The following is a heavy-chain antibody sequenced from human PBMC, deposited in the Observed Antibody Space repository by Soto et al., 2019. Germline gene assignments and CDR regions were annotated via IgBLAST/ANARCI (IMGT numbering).Heavy chain of an antibody. D-gene: IGHD1-1*01. CDR2: ISSNGGST. CDR1: GFTFSSYA. J-gene: IGHJ4*02. Sequence: GGSLRLSCAASGFTFSSYAMHWVRQAPGKGLEYVSAISSNGGSTYYANSVKGRFTISRDNSKNTLYLQMGSLRAEDMAVYYCARGNDEASVDYWGQGTLVTVSS. CDR3: ARGNDEASVDY. V-gene: IGHV3-64*01.